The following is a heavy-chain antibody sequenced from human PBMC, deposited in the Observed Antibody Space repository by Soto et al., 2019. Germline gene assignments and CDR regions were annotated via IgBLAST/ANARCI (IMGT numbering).Heavy chain of an antibody. CDR2: IYYSGST. J-gene: IGHJ6*03. Sequence: SETLSLTCTVSGGSISSYYWSWIRQPPGKGLEWIGYIYYSGSTNYNPSLKSRVTISVDTSKNQFSLKLSSVTAADTAVYYCARDSSSYYDFWSTSLGDYYYYYYMDVWGKGTTVTVS. CDR1: GGSISSYY. V-gene: IGHV4-59*01. D-gene: IGHD3-3*01. CDR3: ARDSSSYYDFWSTSLGDYYYYYYMDV.